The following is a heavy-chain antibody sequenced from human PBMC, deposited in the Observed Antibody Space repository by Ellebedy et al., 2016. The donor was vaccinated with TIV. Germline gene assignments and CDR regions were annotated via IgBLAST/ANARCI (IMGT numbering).Heavy chain of an antibody. CDR3: AKDTNGANSPVDY. D-gene: IGHD1-1*01. Sequence: GESLKISXAASGFTFSSYAMSWLRQAPDKGLDWVSAISGSGGSTYYADSVKGRFTISRDNSKNTLYLQMNSLRAEDTAVYYCAKDTNGANSPVDYWGQGTLVTVSS. CDR2: ISGSGGST. V-gene: IGHV3-23*01. J-gene: IGHJ4*02. CDR1: GFTFSSYA.